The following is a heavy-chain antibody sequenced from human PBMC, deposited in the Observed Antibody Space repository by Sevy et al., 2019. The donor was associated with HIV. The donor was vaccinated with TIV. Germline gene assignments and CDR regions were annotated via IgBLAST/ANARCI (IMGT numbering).Heavy chain of an antibody. D-gene: IGHD2-21*01. CDR1: RFNFSNYA. CDR2: ILHDGSNE. Sequence: GGSLRLSCEASRFNFSNYAMHWVRQAPGKGLEWVALILHDGSNEHYADSVKGRFTISRDNSQNTVYLQMNSLRPEDTAVYYCARDRLLSLLDFWGQGTLVTVSS. CDR3: ARDRLLSLLDF. J-gene: IGHJ4*02. V-gene: IGHV3-30*04.